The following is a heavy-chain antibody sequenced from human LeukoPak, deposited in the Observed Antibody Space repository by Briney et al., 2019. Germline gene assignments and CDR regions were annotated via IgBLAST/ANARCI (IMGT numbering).Heavy chain of an antibody. J-gene: IGHJ6*03. CDR3: AKNGDRGAYCSGGSCYPYYYYYMDV. D-gene: IGHD2-15*01. Sequence: GGSLRLSCAASGFTFSSFGMSWVRQAPGKGLEWVSAISPTGGTAYYADSVKGRFTISRDNSKNTLYLQMNSLRAEDTAIYYCAKNGDRGAYCSGGSCYPYYYYYMDVWGKGTTVTVSS. V-gene: IGHV3-23*01. CDR1: GFTFSSFG. CDR2: ISPTGGTA.